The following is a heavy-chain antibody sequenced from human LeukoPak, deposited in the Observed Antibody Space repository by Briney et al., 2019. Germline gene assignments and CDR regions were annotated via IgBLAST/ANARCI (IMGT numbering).Heavy chain of an antibody. V-gene: IGHV3-30-3*01. J-gene: IGHJ4*02. D-gene: IGHD6-19*01. CDR1: GFTFSSSA. CDR3: ARDRDSSGWYEGFDY. Sequence: GGSLRLSCAASGFTFSSSALHWVRQAPDKGLEWVAVISYDGSNKYYADSVKGRFTISRDNSKNTLYLQMNSLRADDTAVYYCARDRDSSGWYEGFDYWGQGTLVTVSS. CDR2: ISYDGSNK.